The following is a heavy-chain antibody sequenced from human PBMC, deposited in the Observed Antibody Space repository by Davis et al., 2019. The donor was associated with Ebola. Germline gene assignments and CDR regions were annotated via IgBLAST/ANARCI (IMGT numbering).Heavy chain of an antibody. D-gene: IGHD6-19*01. CDR1: GFTFSSYA. V-gene: IGHV3-7*01. CDR2: IKQDGSEK. Sequence: GGSLRLSCAASGFTFSSYAMHWVRQAPGKGLEWVANIKQDGSEKYYVDSVKGRFTISRDNAKNSLYLQMNSLRAEDTAVYYCARELAVAYFDYWGQGTLVTVSS. J-gene: IGHJ4*02. CDR3: ARELAVAYFDY.